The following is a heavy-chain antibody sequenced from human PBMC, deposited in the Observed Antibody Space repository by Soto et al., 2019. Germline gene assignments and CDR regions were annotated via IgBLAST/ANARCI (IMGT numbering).Heavy chain of an antibody. CDR1: GGTFSSYT. Sequence: QVQLVQSGAEVKKPGSSVKVSCKASGGTFSSYTISWVRQAPGQGLEWMGRIIPILGIANYAQKFQGRVTLTEDKSTSTAYMELSSLRSEDTAVYYCMCYMEQPGGYGMDVWGQGTTVTVSS. J-gene: IGHJ6*02. CDR2: IIPILGIA. CDR3: MCYMEQPGGYGMDV. D-gene: IGHD2-2*02. V-gene: IGHV1-69*02.